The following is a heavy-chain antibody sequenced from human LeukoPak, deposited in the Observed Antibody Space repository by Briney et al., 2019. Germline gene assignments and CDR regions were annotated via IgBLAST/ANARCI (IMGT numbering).Heavy chain of an antibody. J-gene: IGHJ4*02. CDR1: GFTFSSYD. D-gene: IGHD1-14*01. Sequence: GGSLRLSCTASGFTFSSYDMHWVRQATGKGLEWVPAIGTGGDTYYPASVKGRFTISRENAKNSLYLQMNSLRAEDTAVYYCVRQRTPHGNFDYWGQGTLVTVSS. V-gene: IGHV3-13*01. CDR2: IGTGGDT. CDR3: VRQRTPHGNFDY.